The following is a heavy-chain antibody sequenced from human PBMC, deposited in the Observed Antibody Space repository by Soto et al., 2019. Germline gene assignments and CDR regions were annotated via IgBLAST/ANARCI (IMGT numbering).Heavy chain of an antibody. D-gene: IGHD5-12*01. Sequence: GGSLRLSCAASGFTVSSNYMSWVRQAPGKGLEWVSVIYSGGSTYYADSVKGRFTIPRDNSKNTLYLRMNSLRAEDTAVYYCARWLRPGGMDVWGQGTTVTVSS. CDR2: IYSGGST. CDR1: GFTVSSNY. V-gene: IGHV3-53*01. J-gene: IGHJ6*02. CDR3: ARWLRPGGMDV.